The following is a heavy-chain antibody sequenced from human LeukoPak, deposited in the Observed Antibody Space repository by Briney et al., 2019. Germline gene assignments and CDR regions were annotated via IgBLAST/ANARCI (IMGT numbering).Heavy chain of an antibody. CDR1: GFTFSSYA. J-gene: IGHJ4*02. D-gene: IGHD3-16*01. Sequence: GGSLTLSCAASGFTFSSYAMSWVRQSPGKGLEWVSAISGSGGSIYYADSVKGRFTISRDNSKNTLYLQMNNLRAEDTAVYYCAKDKSRLGEQKTLDYWGQGTLVTVSS. V-gene: IGHV3-23*01. CDR2: ISGSGGSI. CDR3: AKDKSRLGEQKTLDY.